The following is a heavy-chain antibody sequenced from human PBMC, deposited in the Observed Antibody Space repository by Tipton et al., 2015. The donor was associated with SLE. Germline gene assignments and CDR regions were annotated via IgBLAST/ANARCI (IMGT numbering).Heavy chain of an antibody. CDR1: GYSISSGYY. CDR3: ARAYQRIPSAFDI. Sequence: TLSLTCAVSGYSISSGYYWGWVRQPPGKGLEWIGSIYHSGSTYYNPSLQSRVTISVDTSKNQFSLKLSSVTAADTAVYYCARAYQRIPSAFDIWGQGTMVTVSS. V-gene: IGHV4-38-2*01. CDR2: IYHSGST. J-gene: IGHJ3*02.